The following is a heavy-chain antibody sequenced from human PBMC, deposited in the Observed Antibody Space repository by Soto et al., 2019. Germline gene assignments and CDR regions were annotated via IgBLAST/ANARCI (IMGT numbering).Heavy chain of an antibody. J-gene: IGHJ4*02. CDR2: IIPILGIA. CDR3: ARESLGSSGWYSH. V-gene: IGHV1-69*08. Sequence: QVQLVQSGAEVKKPGSSVKVSCKASGGTFSSYTISWVRQAPGQGLEWMGRIIPILGIANYAQKFQGRVTITADKSTSTAYMELSSLSSEDTAVYYCARESLGSSGWYSHWGQGTLDTVSS. D-gene: IGHD6-19*01. CDR1: GGTFSSYT.